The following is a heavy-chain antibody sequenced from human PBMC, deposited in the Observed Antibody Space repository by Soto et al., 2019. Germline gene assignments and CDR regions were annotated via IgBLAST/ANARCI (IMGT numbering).Heavy chain of an antibody. D-gene: IGHD2-2*01. V-gene: IGHV5-51*01. CDR3: ASQGRYCSSTSCFFDY. J-gene: IGHJ4*02. Sequence: GESLKISCKGSGYSFTSYWIGWVRQMPGKGLEWMGIIYPGDSDTRYSPSFQGQVTISADKSISTAYLQWSSLKASDTAMYYCASQGRYCSSTSCFFDYWGQGTLVTVSS. CDR2: IYPGDSDT. CDR1: GYSFTSYW.